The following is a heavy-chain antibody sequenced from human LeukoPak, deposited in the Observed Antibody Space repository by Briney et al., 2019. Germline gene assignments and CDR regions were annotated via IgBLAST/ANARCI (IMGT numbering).Heavy chain of an antibody. D-gene: IGHD6-19*01. Sequence: PGGSLRLSCAASGFSFSTYAMSWVRQAPGKGLEWVSAISGSGSSTYYAESVKGRFTISRDNSKNTLYLQMNSLRAEDTAVYYCAKDQRVGDFVAATPRYWGQGTLVTVSS. J-gene: IGHJ1*01. CDR1: GFSFSTYA. CDR2: ISGSGSST. CDR3: AKDQRVGDFVAATPRY. V-gene: IGHV3-23*01.